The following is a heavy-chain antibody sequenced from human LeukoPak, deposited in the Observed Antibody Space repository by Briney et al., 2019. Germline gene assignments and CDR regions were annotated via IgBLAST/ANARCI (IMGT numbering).Heavy chain of an antibody. CDR3: AKDRRYYDSSGYYYFDY. D-gene: IGHD3-22*01. V-gene: IGHV3-23*01. CDR1: GFSFSSYA. J-gene: IGHJ4*02. CDR2: ISGSGGST. Sequence: PGGSLRLSCAASGFSFSSYAMSWVRQAPGKGLEWVSAISGSGGSTYYADSVKGRFTISRDNSKNTLYLQMNSQRAEDTAVYYCAKDRRYYDSSGYYYFDYWGQGTLVTVSS.